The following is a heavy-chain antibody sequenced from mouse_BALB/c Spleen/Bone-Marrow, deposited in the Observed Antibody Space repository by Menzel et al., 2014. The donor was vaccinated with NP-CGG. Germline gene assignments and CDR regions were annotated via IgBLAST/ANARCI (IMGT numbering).Heavy chain of an antibody. J-gene: IGHJ2*01. CDR2: IHPSDSET. CDR1: GYSFTSYW. CDR3: AREGWDYDGFDY. V-gene: IGHV1-61*01. Sequence: QVHVKQSGAELVRPGASVKLSCKASGYSFTSYWMNWVKQRPGQGLEWFGMIHPSDSETRLNQKFKDKATLTVDKSSSTAYMQLSSPTSEDSAVYYCAREGWDYDGFDYWGQGTTLTVFS. D-gene: IGHD2-4*01.